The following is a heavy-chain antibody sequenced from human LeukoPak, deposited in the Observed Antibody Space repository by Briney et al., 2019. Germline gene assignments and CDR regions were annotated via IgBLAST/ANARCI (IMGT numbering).Heavy chain of an antibody. Sequence: PSETLSLSCTVSGGSISSHYWSWVRQPPGKGLEWIGYIYYSGSPKYNPSLQSRVTISVDTSKNQLSLRLSSVTAADTAVYYCARQGDHNWFDPWGQGTLVTVSS. D-gene: IGHD3-16*01. CDR3: ARQGDHNWFDP. CDR2: IYYSGSP. J-gene: IGHJ5*02. CDR1: GGSISSHY. V-gene: IGHV4-59*08.